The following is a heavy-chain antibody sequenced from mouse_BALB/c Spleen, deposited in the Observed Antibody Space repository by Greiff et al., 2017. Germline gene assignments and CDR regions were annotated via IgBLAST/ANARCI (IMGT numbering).Heavy chain of an antibody. J-gene: IGHJ2*01. Sequence: QVPLQVCGPGLLQPSQILSLTCSSSGFYLSTSGMGVSWHRQPPGKGLEWLAHIYWDDDKSYNPSLKSRRTISKDTSRHQVFLKITSVDTAATATYYCARRAATTATDYFDYWGQGTTLTVSS. CDR3: ARRAATTATDYFDY. CDR1: GFYLSTSGMG. V-gene: IGHV8-12*01. CDR2: IYWDDDK. D-gene: IGHD1-2*01.